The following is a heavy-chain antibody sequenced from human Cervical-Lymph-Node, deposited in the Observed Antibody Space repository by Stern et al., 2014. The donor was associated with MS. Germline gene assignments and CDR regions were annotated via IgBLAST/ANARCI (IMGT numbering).Heavy chain of an antibody. V-gene: IGHV4-61*01. D-gene: IGHD3-22*01. CDR2: IYYSGSI. CDR3: ARDRLDSSHPLDY. J-gene: IGHJ4*02. CDR1: GGSVSSGSYY. Sequence: VQLEESGPGLVKPSETLSLTCTVSGGSVSSGSYYWSWIRQPPGKGLEWIGYIYYSGSINYNPSLKSRVTISVDTSKNQFSLKLSSVTAADTAVYYCARDRLDSSHPLDYWGQGTLVTVSS.